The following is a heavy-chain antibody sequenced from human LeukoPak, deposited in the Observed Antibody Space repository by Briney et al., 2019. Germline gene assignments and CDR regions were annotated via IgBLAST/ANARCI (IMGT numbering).Heavy chain of an antibody. CDR1: GGSISSGSYY. J-gene: IGHJ3*02. Sequence: SETLSLTCTVSGGSISSGSYYWSWIRQPAGKGLEWIGRIYTSGSTNYNPSLKSRVTISVDTSKNQFSLKLSSVTAADTAVYYCARDPQGVIALDIWGQGTMVTVSS. D-gene: IGHD3-10*01. V-gene: IGHV4-61*02. CDR2: IYTSGST. CDR3: ARDPQGVIALDI.